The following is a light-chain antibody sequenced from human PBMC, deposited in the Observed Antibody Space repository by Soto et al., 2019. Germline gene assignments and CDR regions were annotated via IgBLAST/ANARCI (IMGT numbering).Light chain of an antibody. J-gene: IGLJ2*01. CDR3: SSYTTSTSFIL. V-gene: IGLV2-8*01. Sequence: QSALTQPPSASGSPGQSVTISCTGTSSDVGSYNYVSWYQQHPGKAPKLIIYEVSQRPSGVPDRFSGSKSGNTASLTVSGLQAEDEADYYCSSYTTSTSFILFGGGTKLTVL. CDR2: EVS. CDR1: SSDVGSYNY.